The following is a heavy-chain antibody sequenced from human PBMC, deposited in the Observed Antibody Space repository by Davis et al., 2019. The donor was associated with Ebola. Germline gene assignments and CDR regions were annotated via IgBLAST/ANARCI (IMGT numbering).Heavy chain of an antibody. CDR1: GFIFNSYW. J-gene: IGHJ4*02. D-gene: IGHD3-10*01. V-gene: IGHV3-7*04. CDR2: IKHDGSET. Sequence: GESLKISCAASGFIFNSYWMSWVRQAPGKGLEWVANIKHDGSETYYVDSVKGRFTISRDNAKNSLCLQMNSLRAEDTAVYYCARGITVVRGVRMLYDYWGQGTLVTVSS. CDR3: ARGITVVRGVRMLYDY.